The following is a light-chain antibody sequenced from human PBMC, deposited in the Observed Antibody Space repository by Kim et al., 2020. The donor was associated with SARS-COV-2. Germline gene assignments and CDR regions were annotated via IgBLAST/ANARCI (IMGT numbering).Light chain of an antibody. V-gene: IGLV3-1*01. Sequence: SYELTQPPSVSVSPGQTASITCSGDKLGDKYACWYQQEPGQSPVLVIYQDSKRPSGIPERFSGSNSGNTATLTISGTQAMDEADYYCQAWDSSTYVVFGG. CDR3: QAWDSSTYVV. J-gene: IGLJ2*01. CDR2: QDS. CDR1: KLGDKY.